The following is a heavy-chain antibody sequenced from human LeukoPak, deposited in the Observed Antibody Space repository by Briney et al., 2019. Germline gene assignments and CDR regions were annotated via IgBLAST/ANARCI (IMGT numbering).Heavy chain of an antibody. CDR2: INPNSGGT. CDR1: GYTFTGYY. D-gene: IGHD1-14*01. Sequence: ASVKVSCKASGYTFTGYYMHWVRQAPGQGLEWMGWINPNSGGTNYAQKFQGRVTMTRDTSISTAYMELSRLRSDDTAVYYCARSYKAYNWFDPWGQGTLVTVSS. CDR3: ARSYKAYNWFDP. V-gene: IGHV1-2*02. J-gene: IGHJ5*02.